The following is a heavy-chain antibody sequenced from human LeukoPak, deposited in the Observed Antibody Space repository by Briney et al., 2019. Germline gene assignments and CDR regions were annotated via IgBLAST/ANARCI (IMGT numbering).Heavy chain of an antibody. V-gene: IGHV3-48*01. CDR3: ARADYGDYEAEYFQH. CDR2: ISISSSTI. Sequence: GGSLRLSCAASGFPFSSYSMNWVRQAPGRGLEWVSYISISSSTIYYADSVKGRFTISRDNAKNSLYLQMNSLRAEDTAVYYCARADYGDYEAEYFQHWGQGTLVTVSS. D-gene: IGHD4-17*01. J-gene: IGHJ1*01. CDR1: GFPFSSYS.